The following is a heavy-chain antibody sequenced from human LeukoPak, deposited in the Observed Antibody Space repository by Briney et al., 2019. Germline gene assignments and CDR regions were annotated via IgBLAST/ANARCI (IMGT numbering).Heavy chain of an antibody. V-gene: IGHV3-7*01. D-gene: IGHD3-16*01. CDR3: ATYTHWVAGDV. J-gene: IGHJ6*02. CDR2: IRGDGSEK. CDR1: GLTFSETW. Sequence: GGSLTLSCAASGLTFSETWMSWVRQAPGQGLEWVSAIRGDGSEKDYVDSVKGRFTISSDNAKNSLYLQINSQRAEDTAVYYCATYTHWVAGDVWGQGTTVSVSS.